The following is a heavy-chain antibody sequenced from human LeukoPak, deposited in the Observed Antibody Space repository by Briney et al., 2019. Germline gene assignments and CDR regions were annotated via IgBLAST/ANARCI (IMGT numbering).Heavy chain of an antibody. CDR3: ARGHRSMVRGVIIAYYFDY. J-gene: IGHJ4*02. CDR2: MNPNRGNK. CDR1: GYTFTSYD. Sequence: GASVKVSCKASGYTFTSYDIQGVPHATGQGLEWMGWMNPNRGNKRYTEKFEGRGTMTRNASISTAYMELSSLRSEDTAVYYCARGHRSMVRGVIIAYYFDYWGQGTLVTVSS. D-gene: IGHD3-10*01. V-gene: IGHV1-8*01.